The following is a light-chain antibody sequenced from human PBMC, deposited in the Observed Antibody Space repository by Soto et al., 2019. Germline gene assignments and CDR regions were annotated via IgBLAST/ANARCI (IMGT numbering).Light chain of an antibody. CDR2: KVS. V-gene: IGKV2-30*01. Sequence: EVVMTQSPLSLPVTLGQPASISCRSSQSLVYSNGNTYLSWYHQRPGESPRRLIYKVSDRDSGVPDRFSGSGSCTDFTLKISRVEAEDVGVYYGMQGTHWPHVNFGPGTKVDIK. J-gene: IGKJ3*01. CDR3: MQGTHWPHVN. CDR1: QSLVYSNGNTY.